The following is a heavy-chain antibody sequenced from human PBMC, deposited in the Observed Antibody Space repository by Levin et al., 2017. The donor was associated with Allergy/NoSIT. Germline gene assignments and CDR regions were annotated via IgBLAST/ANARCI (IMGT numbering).Heavy chain of an antibody. D-gene: IGHD6-19*01. CDR2: IGSTSTNK. Sequence: PGGSLRLSCTVSGLTFSSHSMTWVRQAPGKGLEWVSSIGSTSTNKFYSDSVRGRFTISRDNARNSLYLQMDSLRPEDTAIYYCASAYTNAWTPDYWGQGTLVTVSS. J-gene: IGHJ4*02. CDR3: ASAYTNAWTPDY. CDR1: GLTFSSHS. V-gene: IGHV3-21*01.